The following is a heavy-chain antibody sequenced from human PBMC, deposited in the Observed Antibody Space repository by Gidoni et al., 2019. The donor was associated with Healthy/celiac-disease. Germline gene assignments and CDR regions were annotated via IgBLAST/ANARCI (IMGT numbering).Heavy chain of an antibody. J-gene: IGHJ4*02. CDR3: AKPSYDYGDYSDY. D-gene: IGHD4-17*01. CDR1: GFTFSSYA. CDR2: ISGSGGST. V-gene: IGHV3-23*01. Sequence: EVQLLESGGGLVQPGGSLRLSCAASGFTFSSYAMSWVRQAPGKGLEWGEAISGSGGSTYYADSVKGRFTISRDNSKNTLYLQMNSLRAEDTAVYYCAKPSYDYGDYSDYWGQGTLVTVSS.